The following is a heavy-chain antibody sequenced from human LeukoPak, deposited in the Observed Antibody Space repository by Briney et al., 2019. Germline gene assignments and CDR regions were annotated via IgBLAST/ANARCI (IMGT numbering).Heavy chain of an antibody. CDR3: ARGRNLVVVAATDMDV. J-gene: IGHJ6*03. V-gene: IGHV3-48*04. CDR2: ISSSGSTI. Sequence: GGSLRLSCAASGFTFRSYWMSWVREAPGKGLEWVSYISSSGSTIYYADSVKGRFAISRDNAKNSLYLQMNSLRAEDTAVYYCARGRNLVVVAATDMDVWGKGTTVTVSS. CDR1: GFTFRSYW. D-gene: IGHD2-15*01.